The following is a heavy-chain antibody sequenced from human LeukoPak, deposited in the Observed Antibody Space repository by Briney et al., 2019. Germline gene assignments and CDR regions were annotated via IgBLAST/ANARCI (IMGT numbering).Heavy chain of an antibody. Sequence: ASVKVSCKASGGTFSSYAISWVRQAPGQGLEWMGGIIPIFGTANYAQKFQGRVTITTDESTSTAYMQLSSLRSEDTAVYYCAREVFGVGFDPWGQGTLVTVSS. V-gene: IGHV1-69*05. CDR3: AREVFGVGFDP. D-gene: IGHD3-3*01. CDR1: GGTFSSYA. CDR2: IIPIFGTA. J-gene: IGHJ5*02.